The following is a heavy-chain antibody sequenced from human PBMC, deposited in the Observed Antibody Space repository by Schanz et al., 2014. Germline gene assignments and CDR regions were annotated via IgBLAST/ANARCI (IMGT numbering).Heavy chain of an antibody. Sequence: VQLLESGGGLVQPGGSLRLSCAASGFSFTTYAMTWVRQAPGKGLEWVALISYDGSSKNHADSVQGRFTISRDNSKNALYLQMDRLRAEDTAVYYCARGIITMVRGGDVGAFDIWGQGTMVTVSS. J-gene: IGHJ3*02. CDR3: ARGIITMVRGGDVGAFDI. CDR2: ISYDGSSK. D-gene: IGHD3-10*01. CDR1: GFSFTTYA. V-gene: IGHV3-33*08.